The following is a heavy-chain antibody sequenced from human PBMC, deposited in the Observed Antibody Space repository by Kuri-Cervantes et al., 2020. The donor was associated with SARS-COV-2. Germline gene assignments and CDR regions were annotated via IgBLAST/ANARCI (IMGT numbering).Heavy chain of an antibody. J-gene: IGHJ4*02. CDR3: ASTMTTVTYPSWYFDY. D-gene: IGHD4-11*01. CDR1: GGSISSSSYY. CDR2: IYYSGST. Sequence: SETLSLTCTASGGSISSSSYYWGWIRQPPGKGLEWIGSIYYSGSTYYNPSLKSRVTISVDTSKNQFSLKLSSVTAADTAVYYCASTMTTVTYPSWYFDYWGQGTLVTVSS. V-gene: IGHV4-39*07.